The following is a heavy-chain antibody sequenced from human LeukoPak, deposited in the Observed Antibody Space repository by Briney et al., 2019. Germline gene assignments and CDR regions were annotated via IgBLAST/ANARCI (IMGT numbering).Heavy chain of an antibody. D-gene: IGHD4-17*01. V-gene: IGHV4-59*12. CDR3: AREATVTTLDY. CDR1: GGSISSYY. CDR2: IYYSGST. J-gene: IGHJ4*02. Sequence: SETLSLTCTVSGGSISSYYWSWIRQPPGKGLEWIGYIYYSGSTNYNPSLKSRVTISVDTSKNQFSLKLSSVTAADTAVYYCAREATVTTLDYWGQGTLVTVSS.